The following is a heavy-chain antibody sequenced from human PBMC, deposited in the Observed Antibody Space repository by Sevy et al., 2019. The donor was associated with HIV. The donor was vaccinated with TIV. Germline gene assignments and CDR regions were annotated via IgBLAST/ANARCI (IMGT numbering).Heavy chain of an antibody. CDR1: GFTFSDYY. V-gene: IGHV3-11*01. D-gene: IGHD3-16*01. CDR2: ISSSGDAI. CDR3: ARDHVKDGELGDYYYYAMDV. J-gene: IGHJ6*02. Sequence: GGSLRLSCAASGFTFSDYYMSWIRQAPGKGLQWISYISSSGDAIYYADAVKGRFTISRDNAKNSLYLQMNSLRAEDTAVYYWARDHVKDGELGDYYYYAMDVWGRGTTVTVSS.